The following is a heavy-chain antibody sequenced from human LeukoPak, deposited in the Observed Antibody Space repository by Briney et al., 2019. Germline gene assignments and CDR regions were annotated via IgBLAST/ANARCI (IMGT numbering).Heavy chain of an antibody. V-gene: IGHV3-33*06. D-gene: IGHD3-22*01. Sequence: GGSLRLSCAASGFPFSSTGMHWVRQAPGKGLEWVAVIWYDGSEKYYADSVKGRFTISRDNPKNTLYLQMNSLRAEDTAVYFCAKRGVVIRVILVGFHKEAYYFDSWGQGALVTVSS. J-gene: IGHJ4*02. CDR3: AKRGVVIRVILVGFHKEAYYFDS. CDR2: IWYDGSEK. CDR1: GFPFSSTG.